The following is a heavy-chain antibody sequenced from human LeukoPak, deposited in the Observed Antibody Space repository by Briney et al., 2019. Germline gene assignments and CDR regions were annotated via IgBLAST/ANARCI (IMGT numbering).Heavy chain of an antibody. D-gene: IGHD6-19*01. CDR2: GDYSGGT. J-gene: IGHJ4*02. V-gene: IGHV4-39*07. Sequence: SETLSLTCTVSGDSFTSVTDYWAWIRQPPGKGLEWIASGDYSGGTYYNPSLGSRVAISAGMSKNQISLKLTSVPGADTAVYYCAGERGEEYSSGWYKTNYFYNWGQGIRVTVSS. CDR3: AGERGEEYSSGWYKTNYFYN. CDR1: GDSFTSVTDY.